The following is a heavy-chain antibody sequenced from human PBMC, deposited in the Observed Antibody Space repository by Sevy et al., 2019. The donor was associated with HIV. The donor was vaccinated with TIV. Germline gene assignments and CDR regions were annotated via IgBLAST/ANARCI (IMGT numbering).Heavy chain of an antibody. Sequence: GGSLRLSCAASGFTVSSNYMSWVRQAPGKGLEWVSVIYSGGSTYYADSVKGRFTISRDNSKNTLYLQMNSLRAEDTAVYYCARDGVGVPIGPFDIWGQGTMVTVSS. CDR1: GFTVSSNY. V-gene: IGHV3-53*01. CDR2: IYSGGST. CDR3: ARDGVGVPIGPFDI. D-gene: IGHD1-26*01. J-gene: IGHJ3*02.